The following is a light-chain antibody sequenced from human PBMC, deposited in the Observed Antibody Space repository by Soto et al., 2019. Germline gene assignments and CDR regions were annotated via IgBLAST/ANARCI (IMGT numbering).Light chain of an antibody. CDR3: QQYNNWPPWT. Sequence: EMVMTQSPATLSVSPGERATPSCRASQSVSSNLAWYQQKPGQAPRLLIYGASTRATGIPARFSGSGSGTEFTLTISSLQSEDFAVYYCQQYNNWPPWTFGQGTKVDNK. J-gene: IGKJ1*01. CDR2: GAS. CDR1: QSVSSN. V-gene: IGKV3-15*01.